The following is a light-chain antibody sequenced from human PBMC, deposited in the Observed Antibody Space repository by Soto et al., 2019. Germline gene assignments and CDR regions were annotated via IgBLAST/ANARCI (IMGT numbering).Light chain of an antibody. Sequence: QSVLTQPRSVSGSPGQSVTISCTGTSSDVGTYNHVSWYQQHPGKAPKVMIYDVNKRSSTVPDRFSGSKSGNTASLTISGLQAEDEADYYCCSYAGSFIWLFGGGTKLTVL. V-gene: IGLV2-11*01. CDR3: CSYAGSFIWL. CDR2: DVN. J-gene: IGLJ3*02. CDR1: SSDVGTYNH.